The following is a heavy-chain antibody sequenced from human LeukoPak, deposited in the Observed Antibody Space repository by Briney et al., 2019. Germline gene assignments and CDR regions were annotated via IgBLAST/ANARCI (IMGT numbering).Heavy chain of an antibody. CDR3: ARDRVFWSGYYFDY. V-gene: IGHV1-69*13. J-gene: IGHJ4*02. CDR1: GGTFSSNA. CDR2: IIPIFGTA. Sequence: SVKVSCKASGGTFSSNAISWVRQAPGQGLEWMGGIIPIFGTANYAQKFQGRVTITADESTSTAYMELSSLRSEDTAVYYCARDRVFWSGYYFDYWGQGTLVTVSS. D-gene: IGHD3-3*01.